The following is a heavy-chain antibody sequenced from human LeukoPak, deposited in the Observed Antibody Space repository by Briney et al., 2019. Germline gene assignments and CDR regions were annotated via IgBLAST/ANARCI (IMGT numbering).Heavy chain of an antibody. CDR1: GGPISSYY. J-gene: IGHJ6*03. V-gene: IGHV4-59*01. CDR2: IYYSGST. Sequence: PSETLSLTCTVSGGPISSYYWSWIRQPPGKGLEWIGYIYYSGSTNYNPSLKSRVTISVDTSKNQFSLKLSSVTAADTAVYYCARVLKQQLVPTYYYYYYMDVWGKGTTVTISS. CDR3: ARVLKQQLVPTYYYYYYMDV. D-gene: IGHD6-13*01.